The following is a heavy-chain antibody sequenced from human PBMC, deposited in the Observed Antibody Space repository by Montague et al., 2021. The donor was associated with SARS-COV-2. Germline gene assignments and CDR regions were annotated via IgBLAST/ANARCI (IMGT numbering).Heavy chain of an antibody. Sequence: SETLSLTCTVSGGSISSSSYYWGWIRPPPGKGLEWIGSIYYSGSTYYNPSLKSRVTISVDTSKNQFSLKLSSVTAADTAVYYCARGSRQWLVRPPHYYYFDDWGQGTLVTVSS. CDR2: IYYSGST. CDR3: ARGSRQWLVRPPHYYYFDD. D-gene: IGHD6-19*01. V-gene: IGHV4-39*01. CDR1: GGSISSSSYY. J-gene: IGHJ4*02.